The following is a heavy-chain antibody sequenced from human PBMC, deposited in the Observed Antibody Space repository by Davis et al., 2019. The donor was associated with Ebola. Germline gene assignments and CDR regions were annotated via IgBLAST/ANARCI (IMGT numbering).Heavy chain of an antibody. J-gene: IGHJ6*02. V-gene: IGHV3-66*01. CDR1: GFSISNNY. Sequence: GGSLRLSCAASGFSISNNYMNWVRQAPGKGLEWVSVIYSGGTTNYADSVKGRFTISKDNSKNTVYLQMNSLRVEDTAVYYCARDLRLYGTDVWGQGTTVTVSS. D-gene: IGHD3-16*01. CDR3: ARDLRLYGTDV. CDR2: IYSGGTT.